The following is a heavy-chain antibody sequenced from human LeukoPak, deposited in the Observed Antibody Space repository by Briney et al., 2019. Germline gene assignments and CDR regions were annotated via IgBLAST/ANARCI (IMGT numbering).Heavy chain of an antibody. V-gene: IGHV3-23*01. CDR2: ISGSGGST. CDR1: GFTFDDYG. CDR3: ASLDYYDSTSPPQDY. J-gene: IGHJ4*02. D-gene: IGHD3-22*01. Sequence: GGSLRLSCAASGFTFDDYGMSWVRQAPGKWLERVSAISGSGGSTYYADSVKGRFTISRDNSKNTLYLQMNSLRAEDTAGYYCASLDYYDSTSPPQDYWGQGTLVTVSS.